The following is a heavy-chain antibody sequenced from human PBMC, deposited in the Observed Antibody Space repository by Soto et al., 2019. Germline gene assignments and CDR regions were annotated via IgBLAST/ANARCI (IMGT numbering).Heavy chain of an antibody. CDR2: ISYDGSNK. CDR1: GFTFSSYG. Sequence: GGSLRLSCAASGFTFSSYGMHWVRQAPGKGLEWVAVISYDGSNKYYADSVKGRFTISRDNSKNTLYLQMNSLRTEDTAVYYCATMNSSSHAHFDYWGQGTLVTVSS. V-gene: IGHV3-30*03. J-gene: IGHJ4*02. D-gene: IGHD6-13*01. CDR3: ATMNSSSHAHFDY.